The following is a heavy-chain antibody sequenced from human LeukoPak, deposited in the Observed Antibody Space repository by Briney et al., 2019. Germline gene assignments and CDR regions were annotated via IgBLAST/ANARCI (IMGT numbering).Heavy chain of an antibody. Sequence: SETLSLTCAVSGGSINSNYWWTWVRQSSGKGLEWIGEIYHTGSVNYNLSLESRVTISRDRSKNQFSLMLRSVTAADTAVYYCARHYDLWSGYNYWGQGLLVTVSS. D-gene: IGHD3-3*01. V-gene: IGHV4-4*02. CDR2: IYHTGSV. CDR1: GGSINSNYW. J-gene: IGHJ4*02. CDR3: ARHYDLWSGYNY.